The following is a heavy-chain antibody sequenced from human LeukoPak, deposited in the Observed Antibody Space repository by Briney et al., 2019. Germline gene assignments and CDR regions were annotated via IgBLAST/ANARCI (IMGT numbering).Heavy chain of an antibody. D-gene: IGHD3-22*01. CDR3: AKGSSGYYFDY. J-gene: IGHJ4*02. Sequence: GGSLRLSCAASGFXFSNAWMSWVRQAPGKGLEWVAVISSSGGSTDYADSVKGRFTISRDNSKNTLFLQMNSLRAEDTAVYYCAKGSSGYYFDYWGQGTLITVSS. V-gene: IGHV3-23*01. CDR2: ISSSGGST. CDR1: GFXFSNAW.